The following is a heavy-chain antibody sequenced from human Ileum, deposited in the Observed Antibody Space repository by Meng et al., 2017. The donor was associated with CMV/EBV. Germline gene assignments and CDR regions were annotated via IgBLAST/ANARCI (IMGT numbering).Heavy chain of an antibody. CDR2: IYSGGGT. D-gene: IGHD3-9*01. CDR3: ARLPTGFPNWFDP. V-gene: IGHV3-66*02. CDR1: GFTVSNNY. J-gene: IGHJ5*02. Sequence: GESLKISCAASGFTVSNNYMSWVRQAPGKGLEWVSVIYSGGGTFYADSVKGRFTISRDNSGNTLYLQMNNLRTEDTAVYYCARLPTGFPNWFDPWGQGTLVTGYS.